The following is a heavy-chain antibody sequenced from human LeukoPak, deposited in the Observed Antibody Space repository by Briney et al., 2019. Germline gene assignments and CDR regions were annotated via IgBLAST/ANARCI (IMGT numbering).Heavy chain of an antibody. D-gene: IGHD2-2*03. V-gene: IGHV1-69*13. CDR3: ARTMDIVVVPAALSYYFDY. CDR1: GGTFSSYA. J-gene: IGHJ4*02. Sequence: SVKVSCKASGGTFSSYAISWVRQAPGQGLEWMGGMIPIFGTANYAQKFQGRVTITADESTSTAYMELSSLRSEDTAVYYCARTMDIVVVPAALSYYFDYWGQGTLVTVSS. CDR2: MIPIFGTA.